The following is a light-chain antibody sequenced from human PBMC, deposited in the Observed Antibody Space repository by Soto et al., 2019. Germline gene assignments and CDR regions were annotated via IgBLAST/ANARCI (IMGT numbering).Light chain of an antibody. CDR2: KDN. CDR3: QSADSSGTYV. CDR1: ALPRKY. V-gene: IGLV3-25*02. J-gene: IGLJ1*01. Sequence: SYELTQPPSVSVSPGQTARITCSGDALPRKYVYWYQQKPGQAPVLVIYKDNERPSGIPERFSGSRSGTTVTLTISGVRAEDEADYYCQSADSSGTYVFGSGTKLTVL.